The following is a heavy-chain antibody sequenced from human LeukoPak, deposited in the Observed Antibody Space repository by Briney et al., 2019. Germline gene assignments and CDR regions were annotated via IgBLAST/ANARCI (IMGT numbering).Heavy chain of an antibody. CDR2: INPNNGGT. D-gene: IGHD6-13*01. V-gene: IGHV1-2*04. Sequence: ASVKVSRKASGYTFTGYYIHWVRQAPGQGLEWMGWINPNNGGTNYAQKFQGWVTMTRDTSISTAYMELNRLTSDDTAVYSCARSGYSSSWYLDYWGQGTLVTVSS. J-gene: IGHJ4*02. CDR1: GYTFTGYY. CDR3: ARSGYSSSWYLDY.